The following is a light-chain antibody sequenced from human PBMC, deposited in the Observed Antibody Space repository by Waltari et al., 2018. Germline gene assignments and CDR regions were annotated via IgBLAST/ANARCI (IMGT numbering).Light chain of an antibody. CDR2: GSS. J-gene: IGLJ3*02. CDR3: QSYDTSLSVV. V-gene: IGLV1-40*01. CDR1: GSNIGAGCD. Sequence: QSVLTQPPSVSGAPGQRVTIPCTGSGSNIGAGCDVDWYQQLPRPAPKLLIYGSSTRPLGVPDRFFGSTSGTSASLAITGLQAEDEADYYCQSYDTSLSVVFGGGTKLTVL.